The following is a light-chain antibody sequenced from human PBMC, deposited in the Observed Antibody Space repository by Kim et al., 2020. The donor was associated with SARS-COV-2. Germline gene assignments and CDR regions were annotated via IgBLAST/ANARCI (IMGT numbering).Light chain of an antibody. Sequence: VALGQTVRITCQGDSLRTYWASWYQQKPGQAPRLVVYGENNRPSGIPDRFSGSTSGNTASLNITGTQAEDEAYYYCKSRDNSGDRVFGGGTQLAVL. CDR2: GEN. V-gene: IGLV3-19*01. J-gene: IGLJ3*02. CDR1: SLRTYW. CDR3: KSRDNSGDRV.